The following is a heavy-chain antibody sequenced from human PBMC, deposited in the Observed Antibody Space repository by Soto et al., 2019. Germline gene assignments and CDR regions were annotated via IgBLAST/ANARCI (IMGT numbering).Heavy chain of an antibody. CDR1: GFTFSSYA. D-gene: IGHD2-2*02. Sequence: EVQLLESGGDLVQPGGSLRLSCAASGFTFSSYAMSWVRQAPGKGLEWVSLISGSGGTTYSTDSVKGRITISRDNSKNTLYLHMNSLRAEDTAVYYCAKSRSAYHLLYQVPDYWGQGTLVTVSS. V-gene: IGHV3-23*01. CDR2: ISGSGGTT. J-gene: IGHJ4*02. CDR3: AKSRSAYHLLYQVPDY.